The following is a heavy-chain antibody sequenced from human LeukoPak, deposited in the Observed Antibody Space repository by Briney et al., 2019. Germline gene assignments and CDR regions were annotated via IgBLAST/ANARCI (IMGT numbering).Heavy chain of an antibody. CDR2: IYTSGST. D-gene: IGHD4/OR15-4a*01. CDR3: ARDRFYGGAVAPIDY. Sequence: SETLSLTCTVSGGSISSYYWSWIRQPPGKGLEWIGYIYTSGSTNYNPSLKSRVTISVDTSKNQFSLKLSSVTAADTAVYYCARDRFYGGAVAPIDYWGQGTLVTVSS. J-gene: IGHJ4*02. V-gene: IGHV4-4*08. CDR1: GGSISSYY.